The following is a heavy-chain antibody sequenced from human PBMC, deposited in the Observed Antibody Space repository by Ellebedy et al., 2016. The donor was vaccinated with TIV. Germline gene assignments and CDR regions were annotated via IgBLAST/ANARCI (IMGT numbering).Heavy chain of an antibody. D-gene: IGHD3-22*01. Sequence: SETLSLTCTVSGGSISSSSYYWGWIRQPPGKGLEWIGTIYYSGSTYYNPSLKSRVTISVDTSKNQFSLKLSSVTAADTAVYYCARLEYYYDSSGAPPAPYFDYWGQGTLVTVSS. CDR2: IYYSGST. CDR1: GGSISSSSYY. J-gene: IGHJ4*02. V-gene: IGHV4-39*01. CDR3: ARLEYYYDSSGAPPAPYFDY.